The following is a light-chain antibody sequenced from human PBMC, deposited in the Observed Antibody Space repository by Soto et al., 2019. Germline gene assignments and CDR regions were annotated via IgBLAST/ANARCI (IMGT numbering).Light chain of an antibody. CDR1: QSVSIH. J-gene: IGKJ5*01. V-gene: IGKV3-15*01. Sequence: IVMTQSPGNMALSPGKTTTLSSSASQSVSIHLAWYQQKPGQAPPLLIYGTSTRATGIPARCSGSGSGTEFTLTISSRQSEDFAVYYCQHHNNWPPITFGQGTRLEIK. CDR2: GTS. CDR3: QHHNNWPPIT.